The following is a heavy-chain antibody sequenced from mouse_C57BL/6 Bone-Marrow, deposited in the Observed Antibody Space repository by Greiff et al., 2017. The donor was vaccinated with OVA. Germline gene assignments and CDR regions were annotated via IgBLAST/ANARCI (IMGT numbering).Heavy chain of an antibody. J-gene: IGHJ4*01. Sequence: EVKLEESGGGLVQPGGSLKLSCAASGFTFSDYGMAWVRQAPRKGPEWVAFISNLAYSIYYADTVTGRFTISRENAKNTLYLEMSSLRSEDTAMYYCARHHGSSSFYAMDYWGQGTSVTVSS. CDR3: ARHHGSSSFYAMDY. D-gene: IGHD1-1*01. CDR2: ISNLAYSI. V-gene: IGHV5-15*04. CDR1: GFTFSDYG.